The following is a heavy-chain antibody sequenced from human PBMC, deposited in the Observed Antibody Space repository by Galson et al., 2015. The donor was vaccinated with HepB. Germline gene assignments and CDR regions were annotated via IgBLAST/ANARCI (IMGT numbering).Heavy chain of an antibody. Sequence: SLRLSCAASGFTFDDYAMHWVRQAPGKGLEWVSGISWNSGSIGYADSVKGRFTISRDNAKNSLHLQMNSLRAEDTALYYCAKDINDSSGYTFDYWGQGTLVTVSS. J-gene: IGHJ4*02. V-gene: IGHV3-9*01. D-gene: IGHD3-22*01. CDR1: GFTFDDYA. CDR2: ISWNSGSI. CDR3: AKDINDSSGYTFDY.